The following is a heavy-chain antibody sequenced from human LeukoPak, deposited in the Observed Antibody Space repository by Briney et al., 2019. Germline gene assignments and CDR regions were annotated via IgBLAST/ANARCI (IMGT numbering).Heavy chain of an antibody. CDR1: GYTFTDYY. J-gene: IGHJ4*02. Sequence: GSSVRVSCKASGYTFTDYYIHWVRQAPGQGLEWMGWISAYNGNTNYAQKLQGRVTMTTDTSTSTAYMELRSLRSDDTAVYYCARDKSGSPRAGDYWGQGTLVTVSS. CDR3: ARDKSGSPRAGDY. D-gene: IGHD1-26*01. V-gene: IGHV1-18*04. CDR2: ISAYNGNT.